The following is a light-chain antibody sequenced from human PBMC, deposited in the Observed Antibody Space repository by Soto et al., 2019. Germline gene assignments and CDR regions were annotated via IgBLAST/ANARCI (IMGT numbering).Light chain of an antibody. V-gene: IGKV3-15*01. CDR2: GAS. Sequence: VMTQSPLSLPVTLGQPSTLSCMASQSVSSYLAWYQQKPGQTPRLLIYGASIRATGVPARFSGSGSGTDFTLTINSLQSEDFAVYYCQHYVNWPLTFGGGTKVDI. CDR1: QSVSSY. CDR3: QHYVNWPLT. J-gene: IGKJ4*01.